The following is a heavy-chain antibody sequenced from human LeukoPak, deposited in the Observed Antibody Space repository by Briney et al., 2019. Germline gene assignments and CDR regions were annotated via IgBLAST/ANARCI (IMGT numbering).Heavy chain of an antibody. CDR2: IKQDGSEK. CDR1: GFTFSDYY. J-gene: IGHJ4*02. V-gene: IGHV3-7*01. Sequence: PGGSLRLSCAASGFTFSDYYMSWVRQAPGKGLEWVANIKQDGSEKYYVDSVKGRFTISRDNAKNSLYLQMNSLRAEDTAVYYCARDEVDYWGQGTLVTVSS. CDR3: ARDEVDY.